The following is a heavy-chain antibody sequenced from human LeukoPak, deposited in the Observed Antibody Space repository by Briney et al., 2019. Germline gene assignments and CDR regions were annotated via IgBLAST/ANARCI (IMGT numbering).Heavy chain of an antibody. CDR1: GGSFSGYY. CDR2: INHSGST. J-gene: IGHJ5*02. Sequence: SETLSLTCAVYGGSFSGYYWSWIRQPPGKGLEWIGEINHSGSTNYNPSLKSRVTISVDTSKNQFSLKLSSVTAADTAVYYCARGGGQPRQYNWFDPWGQGTLVTVSS. CDR3: ARGGGQPRQYNWFDP. V-gene: IGHV4-34*01. D-gene: IGHD3-16*01.